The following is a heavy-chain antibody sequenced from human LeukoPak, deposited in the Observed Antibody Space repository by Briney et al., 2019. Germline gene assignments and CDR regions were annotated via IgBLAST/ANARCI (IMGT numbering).Heavy chain of an antibody. CDR1: GFKFSSYS. D-gene: IGHD6-25*01. CDR2: ISSSSSTI. V-gene: IGHV3-48*04. Sequence: GGPLRLSYAASGFKFSSYSMTWVRQAPGKGLEWVSYISSSSSTIYYADSVKGRFTISRDNAKNSLYLQMNSLRAEDTAVYYCASQVAASDFDYWGQGTLVTVPS. J-gene: IGHJ4*02. CDR3: ASQVAASDFDY.